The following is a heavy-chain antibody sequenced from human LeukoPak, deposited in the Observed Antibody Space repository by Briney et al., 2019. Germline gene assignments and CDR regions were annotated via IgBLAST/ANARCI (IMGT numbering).Heavy chain of an antibody. CDR3: AKRATRGYPLFGGAFDI. J-gene: IGHJ3*02. CDR2: ISYDGSNK. CDR1: GFTFSSYG. Sequence: QTGGSLRLSCAASGFTFSSYGMHWVRQAPGKGLEWVAVISYDGSNKYYADSVKGRFTISRDNSKNTLYLQMNSLRAEDTAVYYCAKRATRGYPLFGGAFDIWGQGTMVTVSS. V-gene: IGHV3-30*18. D-gene: IGHD4-23*01.